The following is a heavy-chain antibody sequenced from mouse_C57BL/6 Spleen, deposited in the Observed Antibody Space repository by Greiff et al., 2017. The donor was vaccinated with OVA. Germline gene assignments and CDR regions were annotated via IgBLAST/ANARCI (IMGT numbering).Heavy chain of an antibody. CDR2: INPNNGGT. CDR1: GYTFTDYN. V-gene: IGHV1-18*01. CDR3: ARRDSNYEYFDY. D-gene: IGHD2-5*01. Sequence: EVQLQQSGPELVKPGASVKIPCKASGYTFTDYNMDWVKQSHGKSLEWIGDINPNNGGTIYNQKFKGKATLTVDKSSSTAYMELRSLTSEDTAVYYCARRDSNYEYFDYGGKGTTLTVSS. J-gene: IGHJ2*01.